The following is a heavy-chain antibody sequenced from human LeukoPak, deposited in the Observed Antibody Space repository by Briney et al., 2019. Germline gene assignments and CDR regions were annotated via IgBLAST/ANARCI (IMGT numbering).Heavy chain of an antibody. D-gene: IGHD6-13*01. CDR1: GGSISSSNYY. CDR3: AREVYGSWPNEP. J-gene: IGHJ4*02. V-gene: IGHV4-39*07. CDR2: INHSGST. Sequence: PSETLSLTCTVSGGSISSSNYYWGWIRQPPGKGLEWIGEINHSGSTNYNPSLKSRVTISVDTSKNQFSLKLSSVTAADTAVYYCAREVYGSWPNEPWGQGTLITVSS.